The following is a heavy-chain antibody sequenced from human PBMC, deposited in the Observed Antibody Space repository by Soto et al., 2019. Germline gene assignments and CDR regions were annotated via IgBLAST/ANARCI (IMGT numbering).Heavy chain of an antibody. V-gene: IGHV1-18*04. J-gene: IGHJ4*02. CDR3: ARDEERLYCSGGSCYSRD. Sequence: GASVKVSCKAPGGTFSRYTISWVRQAPGQGLEWMGWISAYNGNTNYAQKLQGRVTMTTDTPTSTAYMELRSLRSDDTAVYYCARDEERLYCSGGSCYSRDRGQGTLVTVSS. CDR1: GGTFSRYT. CDR2: ISAYNGNT. D-gene: IGHD2-15*01.